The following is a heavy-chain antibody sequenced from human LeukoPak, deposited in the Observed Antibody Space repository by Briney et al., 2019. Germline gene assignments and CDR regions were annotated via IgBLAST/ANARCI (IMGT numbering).Heavy chain of an antibody. CDR1: GFTFSSYA. CDR2: ISGSGGST. D-gene: IGHD3-10*01. CDR3: AYDYYGSGSYYKGNWFDP. Sequence: PGGSLRLSCAASGFTFSSYAMSWVRQAPGKGLEWVSAISGSGGSTYYADSVKGRFTISRDNSKITLYLQMNSLRAEDTAVYYCAYDYYGSGSYYKGNWFDPWGQGTLVTVSS. V-gene: IGHV3-23*01. J-gene: IGHJ5*02.